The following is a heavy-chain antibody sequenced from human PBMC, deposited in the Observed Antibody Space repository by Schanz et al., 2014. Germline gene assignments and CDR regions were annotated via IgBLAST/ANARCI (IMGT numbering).Heavy chain of an antibody. Sequence: QVQLQESGPGLVKASQTLSLTCSVSGASISSANHYWAWVRQPPGKGLEWIGYIYYSGTTYYNPSLRSRPSISVDTFSNLLSLKVTSVTAADTAIYYGARVSHVYRYYYIDFWGKGTTVTVSS. J-gene: IGHJ6*03. D-gene: IGHD3-16*02. CDR2: IYYSGTT. V-gene: IGHV4-31*03. CDR1: GASISSANHY. CDR3: ARVSHVYRYYYIDF.